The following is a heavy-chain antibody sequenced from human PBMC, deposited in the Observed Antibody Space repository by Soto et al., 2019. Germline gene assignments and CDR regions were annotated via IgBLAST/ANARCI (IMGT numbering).Heavy chain of an antibody. J-gene: IGHJ3*01. CDR2: IIPIPDIT. CDR1: GGTFSTYI. D-gene: IGHD3-3*01. CDR3: ARDRITTRGDAFDL. V-gene: IGHV1-69*08. Sequence: QVQLVQSGAEVRQPGSSVTVSCKAPGGTFSTYIISWVRQAPGQGLEWMGRIIPIPDITNYAQKFQGRVTVTADRSTSTAYMELTSLKSEDTAVYYCARDRITTRGDAFDLWGQGTMVSVSS.